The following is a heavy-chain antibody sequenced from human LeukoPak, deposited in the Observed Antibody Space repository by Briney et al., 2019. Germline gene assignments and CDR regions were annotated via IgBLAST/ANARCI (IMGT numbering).Heavy chain of an antibody. D-gene: IGHD1-26*01. CDR1: GGSFSGYY. CDR2: INHSGST. CDR3: ARGRGGIVGATRPDY. J-gene: IGHJ4*02. V-gene: IGHV4-34*01. Sequence: SETLSLTCAAYGGSFSGYYWSWIRQPPGKGLEWIGEINHSGSTNYNPSLKSRVTISVDTSKNQFSLKLSSVTAADTAVYYCARGRGGIVGATRPDYWGQGTLVTVSS.